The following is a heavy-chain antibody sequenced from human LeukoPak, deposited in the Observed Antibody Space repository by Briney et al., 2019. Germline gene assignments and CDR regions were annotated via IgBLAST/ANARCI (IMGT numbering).Heavy chain of an antibody. CDR3: ARDKARTQLLD. J-gene: IGHJ4*02. V-gene: IGHV3-23*01. Sequence: GGSLRLSCAASGFTFSSYAMSWVRQAPGKGLEWVSAISGSGGSTYYADSVKGRFTISRDNSKNTLYLQMNSLRSDDTAVYYCARDKARTQLLDWGQGTLVTVSS. CDR2: ISGSGGST. CDR1: GFTFSSYA. D-gene: IGHD6-6*01.